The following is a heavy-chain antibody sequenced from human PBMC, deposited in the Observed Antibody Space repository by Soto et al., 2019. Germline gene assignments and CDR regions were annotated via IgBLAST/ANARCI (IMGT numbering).Heavy chain of an antibody. J-gene: IGHJ6*02. CDR3: ARGYCSSTSCPPDYFDGMDV. V-gene: IGHV1-18*01. D-gene: IGHD2-2*01. CDR2: ISAYNGNT. Sequence: QVQLVQSGAEVKKPGASVKVSCKASGYTFTSYGISWVRQAPGQGLEWMGWISAYNGNTNYAQKLKGRVTMTTDTSTSKAYMERRSLRSDGTAVYYWARGYCSSTSCPPDYFDGMDVWGQGPTVTVAS. CDR1: GYTFTSYG.